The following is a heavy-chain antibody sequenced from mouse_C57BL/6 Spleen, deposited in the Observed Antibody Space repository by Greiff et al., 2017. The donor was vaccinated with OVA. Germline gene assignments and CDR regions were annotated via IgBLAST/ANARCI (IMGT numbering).Heavy chain of an antibody. CDR1: GFSFTSYG. Sequence: VQLVESGPGLVEPSQSLYISCTVSGFSFTSYGVDWVRQPPGKGLEWLGVIWGGGSTNYNTDLMARLSISTDNSKSHIFLKMNSLQTDDTAMYYCAKHDGYPAYWGQGTLVTVSA. J-gene: IGHJ3*01. CDR2: IWGGGST. D-gene: IGHD2-3*01. CDR3: AKHDGYPAY. V-gene: IGHV2-9*01.